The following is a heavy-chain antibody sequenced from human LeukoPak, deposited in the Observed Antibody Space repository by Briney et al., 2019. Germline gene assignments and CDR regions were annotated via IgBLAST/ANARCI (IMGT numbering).Heavy chain of an antibody. D-gene: IGHD2-2*01. J-gene: IGHJ6*02. V-gene: IGHV1-18*01. CDR2: ISAYNGNT. Sequence: SVQVSCKASGYTFTSYGISWVRQAPRQGPEWMGWISAYNGNTNCAQKLQGRVTMTTDTSTSTAYMELRSLRSDDTAVYYCARDRGDIVVVPAAMRDYYYGMDVWGQGTTVTVSS. CDR3: ARDRGDIVVVPAAMRDYYYGMDV. CDR1: GYTFTSYG.